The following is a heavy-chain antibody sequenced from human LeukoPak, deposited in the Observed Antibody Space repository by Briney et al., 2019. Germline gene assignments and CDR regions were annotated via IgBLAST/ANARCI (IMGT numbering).Heavy chain of an antibody. CDR3: VPHYFDSSGYYHGY. D-gene: IGHD3-22*01. CDR2: INQGGSEK. Sequence: GGSLRLSCAASGFTIIKYWMSWVRQAPGKGLEWVANINQGGSEKDYVDSVKGRFTISRDNAKNSLFLQMNSLRAEDTALYYCVPHYFDSSGYYHGYWGQGTLVTVPS. J-gene: IGHJ4*02. CDR1: GFTIIKYW. V-gene: IGHV3-7*01.